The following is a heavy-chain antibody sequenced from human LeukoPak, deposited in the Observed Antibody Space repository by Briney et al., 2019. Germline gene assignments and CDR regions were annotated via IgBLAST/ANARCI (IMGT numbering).Heavy chain of an antibody. CDR2: IYYSGST. CDR1: GGSISSYY. D-gene: IGHD3-3*01. CDR3: ALHTKPYYFDY. V-gene: IGHV4-59*01. Sequence: SETLSLTCTVSGGSISSYYWSWIRQPPGKGLEWIGYIYYSGSTNYNPSLKSRVTISVDTSKNQFSLKLTSVTAADTAVYYCALHTKPYYFDYWGQGTLVTVSS. J-gene: IGHJ4*02.